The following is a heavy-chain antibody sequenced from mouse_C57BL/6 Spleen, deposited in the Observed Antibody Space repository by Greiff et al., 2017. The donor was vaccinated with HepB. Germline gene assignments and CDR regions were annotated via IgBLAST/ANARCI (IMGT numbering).Heavy chain of an antibody. D-gene: IGHD1-1*01. V-gene: IGHV5-4*03. Sequence: EVKLMESGGGLVKPGGSLKLSCAASGFTFSSYAMSWVRQTPEKRLEWVATISDGGSYTYYPDNVKGRFTISRDNAKNNLYLQMSHLKSEDTAMYYCARGGYYGSSYDYFDYWGQGTTLTVSS. CDR2: ISDGGSYT. J-gene: IGHJ2*01. CDR1: GFTFSSYA. CDR3: ARGGYYGSSYDYFDY.